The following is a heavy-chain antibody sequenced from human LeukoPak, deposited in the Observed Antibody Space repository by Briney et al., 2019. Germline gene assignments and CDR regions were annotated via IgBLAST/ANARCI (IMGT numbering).Heavy chain of an antibody. CDR3: AREISSGYMGSDY. Sequence: PGGSLRLSCAASGFTFGSYWMHWVRQAPGKGLVWFSRISFDGSSTHYADSVKGRFTISRDNAENTLYLQMNSLRAEDTAVYYCAREISSGYMGSDYWGQGTLVTVSS. CDR1: GFTFGSYW. V-gene: IGHV3-74*01. D-gene: IGHD3-22*01. J-gene: IGHJ4*02. CDR2: ISFDGSST.